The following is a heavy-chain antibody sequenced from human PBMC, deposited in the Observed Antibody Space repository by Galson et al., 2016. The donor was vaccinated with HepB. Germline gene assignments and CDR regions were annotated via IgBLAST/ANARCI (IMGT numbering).Heavy chain of an antibody. V-gene: IGHV4-31*03. CDR2: VYYNGNA. CDR1: GGSISSGGFY. CDR3: ARDNSGFRDYNSRPLRGLDV. J-gene: IGHJ6*02. D-gene: IGHD3-22*01. Sequence: TLSLTCNVSGGSISSGGFYWSWIRQHPGKGLEWIGYVYYNGNAFHTPSLKSRITLSVDTSKNQFSLRLTSVTAADTAVYYCARDNSGFRDYNSRPLRGLDVWGQGTTVTVS.